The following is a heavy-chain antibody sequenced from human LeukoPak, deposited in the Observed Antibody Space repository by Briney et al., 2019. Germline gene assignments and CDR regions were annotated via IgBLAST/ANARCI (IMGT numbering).Heavy chain of an antibody. CDR2: ISAYNGNT. Sequence: ASVKVSCKASGYTFTSYGISWVRQAPGQGREWMGWISAYNGNTNYAQKLQGRVTMTTDTSTSTAYMELRSLRSDDTAVYYCARVLLWFGELSGWFDPWGQGTLVTVSS. J-gene: IGHJ5*02. D-gene: IGHD3-10*01. CDR3: ARVLLWFGELSGWFDP. CDR1: GYTFTSYG. V-gene: IGHV1-18*01.